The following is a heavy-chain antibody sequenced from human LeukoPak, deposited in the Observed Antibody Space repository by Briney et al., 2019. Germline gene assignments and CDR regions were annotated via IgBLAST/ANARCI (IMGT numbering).Heavy chain of an antibody. Sequence: ASVKVSCKASGGTFSSYAISWVRQAPGQGLEWMGGIIPIFGTANYAQKFQGRVTITADESTSTAYMELSSLRSEDTAVYYCATQFDPLVGLFDYWGQGTLVTVSS. CDR3: ATQFDPLVGLFDY. J-gene: IGHJ4*02. CDR1: GGTFSSYA. V-gene: IGHV1-69*13. D-gene: IGHD2-15*01. CDR2: IIPIFGTA.